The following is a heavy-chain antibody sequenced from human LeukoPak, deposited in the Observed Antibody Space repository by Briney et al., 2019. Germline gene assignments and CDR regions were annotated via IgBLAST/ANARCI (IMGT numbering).Heavy chain of an antibody. Sequence: PSEPLSLTCAVSGYSISSGYYWGWSRPPPGKGLEWIGSIYHSGSTYYNPSLKSRVTISVDTSKNQFSLKLSSVTAADTAVYYCVTFGSSYYFDYWGQGTLVTVSS. V-gene: IGHV4-38-2*01. CDR2: IYHSGST. CDR3: VTFGSSYYFDY. CDR1: GYSISSGYY. J-gene: IGHJ4*02. D-gene: IGHD3-16*01.